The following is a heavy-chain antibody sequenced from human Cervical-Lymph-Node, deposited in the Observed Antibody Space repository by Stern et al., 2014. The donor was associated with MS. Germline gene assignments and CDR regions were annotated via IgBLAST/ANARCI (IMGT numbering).Heavy chain of an antibody. J-gene: IGHJ4*02. Sequence: EVQLVASGAELIRPGGSLKISCKGSGFKFSIYWIAWVRQMPGKGLEWMGIIYPGDSETRYSPSFQGQVTMSADKSTSTAYLQWSSLNASDTAMYFCARQTTAWASDVWGQGTLVTVSS. V-gene: IGHV5-51*01. CDR1: GFKFSIYW. CDR3: ARQTTAWASDV. CDR2: IYPGDSET. D-gene: IGHD1-14*01.